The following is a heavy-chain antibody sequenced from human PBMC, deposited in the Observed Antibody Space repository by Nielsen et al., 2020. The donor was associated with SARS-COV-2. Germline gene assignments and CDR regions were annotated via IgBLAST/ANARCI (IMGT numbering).Heavy chain of an antibody. J-gene: IGHJ4*02. V-gene: IGHV5-51*01. CDR3: VKLRGGCEGGVCYSSSFDY. CDR2: IYPGDSDT. Sequence: GESLKISCKGSGYSFTSYWIGWVRQMPGKGLEWMGIIYPGDSDTRYIPSFQGQVTISVDRSITTAYLQWSTLKASDTAIYYCVKLRGGCEGGVCYSSSFDYWGQGTLVTVSS. D-gene: IGHD2-8*02. CDR1: GYSFTSYW.